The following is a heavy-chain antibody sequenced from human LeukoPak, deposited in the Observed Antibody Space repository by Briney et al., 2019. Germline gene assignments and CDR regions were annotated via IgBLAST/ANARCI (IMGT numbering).Heavy chain of an antibody. Sequence: GGSLRLSCAASGFTFSSYAMSWVCQAPGKGLEWVSAISGSGGSTYYADSVRGRFTISRDNSKNTLYLQMNSLRAEDTAVYYCARVLPYDYINRFDRWGQGTLVTVSS. D-gene: IGHD4-11*01. CDR1: GFTFSSYA. V-gene: IGHV3-23*01. J-gene: IGHJ5*02. CDR3: ARVLPYDYINRFDR. CDR2: ISGSGGST.